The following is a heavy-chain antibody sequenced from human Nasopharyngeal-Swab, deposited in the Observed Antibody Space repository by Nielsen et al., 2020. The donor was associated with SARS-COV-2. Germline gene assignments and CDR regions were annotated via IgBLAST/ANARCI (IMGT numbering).Heavy chain of an antibody. J-gene: IGHJ6*02. CDR3: ARGGGGTAAAGALSYYYGMDV. Sequence: GESLKISCAASGFTFSDHYMDWVRQAPGKGLEWVGRSRNKANSYTTEYVAPVKGRFTISRDDSEKSLYLQMNSLKTEDTAVYYCARGGGGTAAAGALSYYYGMDVWGQGTTVTVSS. CDR2: SRNKANSYTT. V-gene: IGHV3-72*01. D-gene: IGHD6-13*01. CDR1: GFTFSDHY.